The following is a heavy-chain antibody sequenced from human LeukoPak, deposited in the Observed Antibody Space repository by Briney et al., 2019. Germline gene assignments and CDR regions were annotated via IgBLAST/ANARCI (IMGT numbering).Heavy chain of an antibody. CDR1: GFTFSSYW. Sequence: GGSLRLSCAASGFTFSSYWMHWVRQAPGKGLVWVSRINSDGSSTSYADSVKGRFTIPRDNAKNTLYLQMNSLRAEDTAVYYCARGGPTIFGVVIIRYYGMDVWGQGTTVTVSS. CDR2: INSDGSST. CDR3: ARGGPTIFGVVIIRYYGMDV. D-gene: IGHD3-3*01. V-gene: IGHV3-74*01. J-gene: IGHJ6*02.